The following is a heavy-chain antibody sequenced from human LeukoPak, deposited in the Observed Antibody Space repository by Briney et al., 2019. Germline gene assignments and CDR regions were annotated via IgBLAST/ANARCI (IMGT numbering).Heavy chain of an antibody. V-gene: IGHV3-11*04. CDR1: GFTFSDYY. CDR3: ATRAASPVFFDI. J-gene: IGHJ3*02. CDR2: ISSSGSTI. Sequence: GGSLRLSCAASGFTFSDYYMSWIRQAPGKGLEWVSYISSSGSTIYYADSVKGRFTISRDNAKNSLYLQMNSLRAEDTAVYYCATRAASPVFFDIGAKGTMFPVFS. D-gene: IGHD6-13*01.